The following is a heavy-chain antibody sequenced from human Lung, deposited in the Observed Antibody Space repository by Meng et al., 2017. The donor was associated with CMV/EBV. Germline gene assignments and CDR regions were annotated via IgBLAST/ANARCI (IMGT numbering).Heavy chain of an antibody. CDR2: IYYSGST. J-gene: IGHJ6*02. CDR3: ARDSVPSTTYYYYGMDV. V-gene: IGHV4-30-4*08. Sequence: SETLSLTCTVSGGSISSGDYYWSWIRQPPGKGLEWIGYIYYSGSTYYNPSLKSRVTISVDTSKNQFSLKLSSVTAADTAVYYCARDSVPSTTYYYYGMDVWGQGXTVTVSS. D-gene: IGHD2/OR15-2a*01. CDR1: GGSISSGDYY.